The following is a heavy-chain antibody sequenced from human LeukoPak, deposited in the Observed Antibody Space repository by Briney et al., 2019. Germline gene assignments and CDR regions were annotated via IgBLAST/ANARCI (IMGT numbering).Heavy chain of an antibody. CDR2: INPNSGGT. CDR1: GYTFTGYY. D-gene: IGHD3-22*01. J-gene: IGHJ5*02. Sequence: ASVKVSCKASGYTFTGYYMHWVRQAPGQGLEWMGWINPNSGGTNYAQKFQGRVTMTRDTSISTAYMELRSLRSDDTAVYYCARVTMIHGGASNPWGQGTLVTASS. V-gene: IGHV1-2*02. CDR3: ARVTMIHGGASNP.